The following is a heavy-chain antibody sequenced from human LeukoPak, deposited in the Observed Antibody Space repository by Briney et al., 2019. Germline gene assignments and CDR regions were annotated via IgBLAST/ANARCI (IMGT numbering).Heavy chain of an antibody. J-gene: IGHJ3*01. CDR3: ARALTPGAFDF. V-gene: IGHV3-23*01. CDR2: IGNNGGGI. Sequence: GGSLRLSCAASGFTFSTYTMYWVRHPPGKRLEWVSIIGNNGGGIHYADSVKGRFTISRDNSKSTLYLQMNTLRAEDTAVYYCARALTPGAFDFWGQGTMVTVSS. CDR1: GFTFSTYT. D-gene: IGHD3-9*01.